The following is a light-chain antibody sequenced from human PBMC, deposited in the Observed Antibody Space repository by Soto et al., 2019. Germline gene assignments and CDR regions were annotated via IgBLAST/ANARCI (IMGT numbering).Light chain of an antibody. J-gene: IGKJ1*01. Sequence: EIVMTQSPATLSVSPGESAPLSCRASQSVGSSLAWYQQKPGQAPRLLVYGASSRATGIPDRFSGSGSGTDFTLTISRLEPEDFAVYYCQQYGSSPWTVGQGTKVDIK. V-gene: IGKV3-20*01. CDR1: QSVGSS. CDR2: GAS. CDR3: QQYGSSPWT.